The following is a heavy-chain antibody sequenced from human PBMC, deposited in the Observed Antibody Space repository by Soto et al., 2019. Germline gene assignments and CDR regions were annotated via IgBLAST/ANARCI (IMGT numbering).Heavy chain of an antibody. CDR3: ARVAPVITFGGVIVGFDY. CDR1: GYTFTSYG. CDR2: ISAYNGNT. D-gene: IGHD3-16*02. V-gene: IGHV1-18*01. Sequence: QVQLVQSGAEVKKPGASVKVSCKASGYTFTSYGISWVRQAPGQGLEWMGWISAYNGNTNYAQKLQGRVTMTSDTSTSTAYMELRSLRSDDTAVYYCARVAPVITFGGVIVGFDYWGQGTLVTVSS. J-gene: IGHJ4*02.